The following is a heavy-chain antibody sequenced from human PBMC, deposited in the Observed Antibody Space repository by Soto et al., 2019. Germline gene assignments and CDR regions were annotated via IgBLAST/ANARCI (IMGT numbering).Heavy chain of an antibody. CDR3: TRDTRIRVYYDSSGYPDAFDI. J-gene: IGHJ3*02. CDR2: IYPSGGST. D-gene: IGHD3-22*01. CDR1: GYTFTSYY. Sequence: QVQLVQSGAEVKKPGASVKVSCKASGYTFTSYYMHWVRQAPGQGLEWMGIIYPSGGSTSYAQKFQGRVTMTRDTSTSTVCMELSSLSSEDTAVYYCTRDTRIRVYYDSSGYPDAFDIWGQGTMVTVSS. V-gene: IGHV1-46*03.